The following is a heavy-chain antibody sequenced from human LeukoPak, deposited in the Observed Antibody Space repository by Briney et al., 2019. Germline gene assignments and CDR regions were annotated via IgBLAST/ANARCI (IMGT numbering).Heavy chain of an antibody. CDR3: ASEYKYDSSGANAFDI. CDR1: GYTFTGHY. D-gene: IGHD3-22*01. Sequence: GASVKVSCKASGYTFTGHYIHWVRQAPGQGLEWMGWIHPNTGGTKYAQKFQGRVTMTRDTSSSTAYIELSSLRSADTAVYYCASEYKYDSSGANAFDIWGQGTMVTVSS. CDR2: IHPNTGGT. V-gene: IGHV1-2*02. J-gene: IGHJ3*02.